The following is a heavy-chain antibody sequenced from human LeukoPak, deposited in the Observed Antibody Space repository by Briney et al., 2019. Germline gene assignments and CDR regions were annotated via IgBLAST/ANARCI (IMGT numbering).Heavy chain of an antibody. CDR2: IIPIFGTA. Sequence: VASVNVSCKASVGTFSSYAISWVRQAPGQGREWMGGIIPIFGTANYAQKFQGRVTITTDESTSTAYMEMSSLRSKDTAVYYCARGSAFYDSSGNLSYYFDYWGQGTLVTVSS. V-gene: IGHV1-69*05. CDR1: VGTFSSYA. CDR3: ARGSAFYDSSGNLSYYFDY. D-gene: IGHD3-22*01. J-gene: IGHJ4*02.